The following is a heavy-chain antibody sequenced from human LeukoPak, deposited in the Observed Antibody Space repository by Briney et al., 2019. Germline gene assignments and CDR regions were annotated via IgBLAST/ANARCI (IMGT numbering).Heavy chain of an antibody. J-gene: IGHJ3*01. V-gene: IGHV6-1*01. CDR1: GDSVSNNNYA. CDR2: TYFRSQWHN. Sequence: SQTLSLTCAISGDSVSNNNYAWNRIRQSPSRGLEWLGRTYFRSQWHNDYARSVMSRISVDPDTSKNQFSLHLSSVTPDDTAVYYCAGGYAFDVWGQGTMVTVSS. CDR3: AGGYAFDV.